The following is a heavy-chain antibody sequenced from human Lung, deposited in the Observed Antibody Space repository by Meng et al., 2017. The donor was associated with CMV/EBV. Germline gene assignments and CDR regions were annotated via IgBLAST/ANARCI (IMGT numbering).Heavy chain of an antibody. CDR3: ARGTGYSSSSGGY. J-gene: IGHJ4*02. V-gene: IGHV1-2*02. D-gene: IGHD6-6*01. CDR1: GYTFTGYY. Sequence: ASVXVSXKASGYTFTGYYMHWVRQAPGQGLEWMGWINPNSGGTNYAQKFQGRVTMTRDTSISTAYMELSRLRSDDTAVYYCARGTGYSSSSGGYWGQGTLVTVAS. CDR2: INPNSGGT.